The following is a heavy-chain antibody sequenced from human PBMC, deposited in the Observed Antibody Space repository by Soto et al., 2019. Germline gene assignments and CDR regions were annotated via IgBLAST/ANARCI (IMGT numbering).Heavy chain of an antibody. J-gene: IGHJ4*02. V-gene: IGHV4-34*01. D-gene: IGHD2-15*01. CDR2: INHGGST. CDR3: ARAGKYCSGGSCYTVVDY. Sequence: SETLSLTCAVYGGSFSGYYWNWIRQPPGKGLEWIGEINHGGSTNDNPSLRSRVTISVDTSKNQFSLKLSSVTAADTAVYYCARAGKYCSGGSCYTVVDYWGQGTLVTVSS. CDR1: GGSFSGYY.